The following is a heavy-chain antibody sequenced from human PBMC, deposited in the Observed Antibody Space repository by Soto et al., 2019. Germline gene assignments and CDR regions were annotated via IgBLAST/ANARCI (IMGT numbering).Heavy chain of an antibody. D-gene: IGHD6-13*01. Sequence: EVQLVESGGGLVQPGESLRLSCAASGFTFSSYWMHWVRQAPGKGLVWVSRINSDGSRTNYADSVKGRFTVSRDNAKNTQSLQMNRLRAEDMAGYYCGIVLTGSWTWFDPWGEGTVVTVSS. CDR3: GIVLTGSWTWFDP. CDR1: GFTFSSYW. J-gene: IGHJ5*02. V-gene: IGHV3-74*01. CDR2: INSDGSRT.